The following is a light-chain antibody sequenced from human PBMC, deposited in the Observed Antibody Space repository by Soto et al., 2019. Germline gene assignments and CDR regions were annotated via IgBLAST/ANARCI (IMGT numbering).Light chain of an antibody. CDR3: SSYTSSRNYV. V-gene: IGLV2-14*01. Sequence: QSALTQPASVSGSPGQSITISCTGTSSDVGNYNYVSWYQQHPAKAPKLMIFEVSNRPSGISSRFSGSKSGNTASLTISGLQAEDEADYYCSSYTSSRNYVFGPGTKVTVL. CDR1: SSDVGNYNY. J-gene: IGLJ1*01. CDR2: EVS.